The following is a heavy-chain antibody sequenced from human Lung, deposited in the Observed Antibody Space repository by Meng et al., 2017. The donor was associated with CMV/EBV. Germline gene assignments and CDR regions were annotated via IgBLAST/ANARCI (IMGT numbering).Heavy chain of an antibody. CDR3: ARVRAWLGRGSFDF. Sequence: SETXSLXCTVSGVSVTYNSYYWSWIRQSPGKGLDWIGYIYVSKNTKYNPSLQSRVTMSVDTTKNQVFLKLSSVTAADTAVYYCARVRAWLGRGSFDFWGQGTXVTVSS. CDR1: GVSVTYNSYY. CDR2: IYVSKNT. J-gene: IGHJ3*01. D-gene: IGHD3-9*01. V-gene: IGHV4-61*01.